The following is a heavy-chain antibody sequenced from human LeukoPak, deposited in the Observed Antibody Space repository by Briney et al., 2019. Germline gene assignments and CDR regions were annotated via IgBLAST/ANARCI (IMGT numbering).Heavy chain of an antibody. Sequence: GGSLRLSCAASGFTFSSYSMNWVRQPPEKALEWVSSISSSSSYIYYADSVRGRFTISRDNAKNSLYLQMNSLRAEDTAVYYCARGRFLEWSYDFQHWGQGTLVTVSS. CDR1: GFTFSSYS. CDR2: ISSSSSYI. D-gene: IGHD3-3*01. J-gene: IGHJ1*01. V-gene: IGHV3-21*01. CDR3: ARGRFLEWSYDFQH.